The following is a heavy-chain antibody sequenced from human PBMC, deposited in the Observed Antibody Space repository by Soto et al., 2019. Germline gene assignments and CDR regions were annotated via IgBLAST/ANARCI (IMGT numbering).Heavy chain of an antibody. CDR3: VRYDRINMRPYSPEGFHI. CDR2: VYYGGAIFYSGNI. Sequence: SETLSLTCTVSGDSISSSNSHWGWTRQPPGKGLEYIGSVYYGGAIFYSGNIYYNPSLKSRVTISVDTSKNQFSLRLSSVTAADTGVYYCVRYDRINMRPYSPEGFHIWGQGTMVTVSS. J-gene: IGHJ3*02. V-gene: IGHV4-39*01. D-gene: IGHD3-3*02. CDR1: GDSISSSNSH.